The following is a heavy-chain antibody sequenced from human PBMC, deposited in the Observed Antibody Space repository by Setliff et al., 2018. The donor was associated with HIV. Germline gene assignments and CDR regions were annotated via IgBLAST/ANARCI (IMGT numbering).Heavy chain of an antibody. CDR2: IFYTGST. Sequence: SETLSLTCSVSGVSTSSSTYYWGWIRQPPGKGLEWIGYIFYTGSTYYNPSLKSRVTISVDTSKNHFSLRLSHVTAADTAVYYCARGGGVAVTTTGGTASFDYWGQGTLVTVSS. CDR3: ARGGGVAVTTTGGTASFDY. CDR1: GVSTSSSTYY. D-gene: IGHD2-15*01. V-gene: IGHV4-39*02. J-gene: IGHJ4*02.